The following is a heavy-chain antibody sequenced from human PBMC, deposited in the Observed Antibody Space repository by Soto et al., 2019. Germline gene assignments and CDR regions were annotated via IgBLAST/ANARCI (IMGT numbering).Heavy chain of an antibody. CDR1: GGTFSSYT. D-gene: IGHD2-2*01. V-gene: IGHV1-69*02. CDR2: IIPILGIA. CDR3: ARGLGYCSSTSCYGGDY. Sequence: QVQLVQSGAEVKQPGSSVKVSCKASGGTFSSYTISWVRQAPGQGLEWMGRIIPILGIANYAQKFQGRVTITADKSTSTAYMELSSLRSEDTAVYYCARGLGYCSSTSCYGGDYWGQGTLVTVSS. J-gene: IGHJ4*02.